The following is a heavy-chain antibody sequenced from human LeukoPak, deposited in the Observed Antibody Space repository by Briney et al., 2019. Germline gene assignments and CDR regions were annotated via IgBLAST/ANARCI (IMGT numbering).Heavy chain of an antibody. Sequence: GGSLRLSCAASGFTFSSYSMNWVRQAPGKGLEWVSSISSSSSYIYYADSVKGRFTISRDNAKNSLYLQMNSLRAEDTAVYYCARIAARTPADVWGKGTTVTVSS. CDR3: ARIAARTPADV. CDR2: ISSSSSYI. J-gene: IGHJ6*04. CDR1: GFTFSSYS. V-gene: IGHV3-21*01. D-gene: IGHD6-6*01.